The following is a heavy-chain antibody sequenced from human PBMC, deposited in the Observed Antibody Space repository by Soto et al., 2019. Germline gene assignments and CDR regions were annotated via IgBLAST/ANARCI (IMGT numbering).Heavy chain of an antibody. CDR3: ARVADIVALNWFDP. Sequence: GGSLRLSCAASGFTVSSNYMSWVRQAPGKGLEWVSVIYSGGSTYYADSVKGRFTISRDNSKNTLYLQMNSLRAEDTAVYYCARVADIVALNWFDPWGQGTLVTVSS. D-gene: IGHD5-12*01. J-gene: IGHJ5*02. V-gene: IGHV3-66*01. CDR1: GFTVSSNY. CDR2: IYSGGST.